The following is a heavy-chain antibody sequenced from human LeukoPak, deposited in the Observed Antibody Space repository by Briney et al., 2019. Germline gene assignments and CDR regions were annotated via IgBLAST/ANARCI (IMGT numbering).Heavy chain of an antibody. J-gene: IGHJ5*02. CDR1: GFTCSTFG. CDR2: IQSDGSKQ. CDR3: ARDVDTSSHSSQLDP. D-gene: IGHD5-18*01. Sequence: GGSLRRSCATAGFTCSTFGIHWVRQTPGKGLEWAAAIQSDGSKQYYGDSVKGRFTISRDSSKNTVYLQMNSLRDEDTAVYYCARDVDTSSHSSQLDPWGQGTLVTVSS. V-gene: IGHV3-33*01.